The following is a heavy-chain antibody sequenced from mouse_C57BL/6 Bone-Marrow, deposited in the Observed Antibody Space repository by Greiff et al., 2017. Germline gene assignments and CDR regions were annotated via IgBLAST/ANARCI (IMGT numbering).Heavy chain of an antibody. CDR1: GYTFTSYW. CDR3: ARDYYGSSCGDAFDY. D-gene: IGHD1-1*01. J-gene: IGHJ2*02. CDR2: IDPSDSET. V-gene: IGHV1-52*01. Sequence: QVQLQQPGAELVRPGSSVKLSCKASGYTFTSYWMHWVQQRPIQGLEWIGNIDPSDSETHYNQKFKDKATLTVDKSSSTAYMQLSRLTSEDSAVYYCARDYYGSSCGDAFDYWGQGTSLTVSS.